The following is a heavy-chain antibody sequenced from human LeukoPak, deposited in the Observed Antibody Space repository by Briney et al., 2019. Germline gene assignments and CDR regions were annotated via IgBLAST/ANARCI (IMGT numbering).Heavy chain of an antibody. CDR3: ARDISSSTRAFDI. D-gene: IGHD2-15*01. Sequence: GGSLRLSCAASEFTLSTYEMTWVRQAPGKGLEWVSFITSSGSPTFYADSVKGRFSISRDTAKNSLYLQMNNLRGEDTAVYYCARDISSSTRAFDIWGQGTMVTVS. J-gene: IGHJ3*02. V-gene: IGHV3-48*03. CDR2: ITSSGSPT. CDR1: EFTLSTYE.